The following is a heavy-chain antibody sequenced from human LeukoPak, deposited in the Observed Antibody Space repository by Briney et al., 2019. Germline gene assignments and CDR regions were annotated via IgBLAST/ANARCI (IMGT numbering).Heavy chain of an antibody. CDR1: GGSISSSSYY. V-gene: IGHV4-39*01. CDR2: IYYSGST. D-gene: IGHD1-26*01. Sequence: SETLSLTCTVSGGSISSSSYYWGWIRQPPGKGLEWIGSIYYSGSTYYNRSLKSRVTISVDTSKNQFSLKLSSVTAADTAVYYCARLIVGATNWFDPWGQGTLVTVSS. CDR3: ARLIVGATNWFDP. J-gene: IGHJ5*02.